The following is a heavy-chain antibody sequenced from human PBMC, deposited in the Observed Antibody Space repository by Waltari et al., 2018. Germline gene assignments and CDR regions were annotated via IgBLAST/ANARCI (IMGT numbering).Heavy chain of an antibody. CDR2: IYHSGST. Sequence: QVQLQESGPGLVKPSETLSLPCDVSGYSFSRGSYWGWIRQPPGKGLEWIGSIYHSGSTYQNPSLKSRLTISLDTSKNQFSLKLSSVTAADTAVFYCARHPEQLVGYWYFDLWGRGTLVTVSS. J-gene: IGHJ2*01. CDR1: GYSFSRGSY. V-gene: IGHV4-38-2*01. CDR3: ARHPEQLVGYWYFDL. D-gene: IGHD6-6*01.